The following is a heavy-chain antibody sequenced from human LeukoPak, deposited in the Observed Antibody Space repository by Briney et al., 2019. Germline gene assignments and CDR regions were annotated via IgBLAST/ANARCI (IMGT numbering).Heavy chain of an antibody. CDR3: ARDLLSTAGYFDY. J-gene: IGHJ4*02. Sequence: PSETLSLTCTVSGGSISSYYWSWIRQPPGKGLEWIGYIYYSGSTNYNPSLKSRVTISVDTSKNQFSLNLSSVTAADTPVYYCARDLLSTAGYFDYWGQGTLVTVSS. V-gene: IGHV4-59*01. CDR1: GGSISSYY. CDR2: IYYSGST. D-gene: IGHD6-19*01.